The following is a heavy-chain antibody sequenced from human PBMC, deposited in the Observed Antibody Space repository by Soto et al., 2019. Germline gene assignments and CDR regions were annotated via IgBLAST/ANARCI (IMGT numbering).Heavy chain of an antibody. Sequence: QVQLVQSGAEVKKPGASVKVSCKLSGYPFTTYGISGVRQAPGKGLGWMGWISGYNGNTNYAQKLQGRVTMTTDTSTSTAYMELRSLRSDDTAVYYCARVSLHAFDIWGQGTMVTVSS. CDR3: ARVSLHAFDI. CDR1: GYPFTTYG. CDR2: ISGYNGNT. J-gene: IGHJ3*02. V-gene: IGHV1-18*01.